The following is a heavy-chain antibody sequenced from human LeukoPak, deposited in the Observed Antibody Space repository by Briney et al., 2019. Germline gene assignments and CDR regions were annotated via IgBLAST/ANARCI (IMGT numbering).Heavy chain of an antibody. J-gene: IGHJ4*02. CDR1: GDSFSSHY. CDR2: ISYIGTT. V-gene: IGHV4-59*11. D-gene: IGHD6-25*01. CDR3: AADRDGFFDY. Sequence: PSETLSLTCAVSGDSFSSHYWTWIRQPPGRGLEWIGYISYIGTTNYNPSLKSRVTMSVDTSKNQFSLRLSSVTAADTAVYYCAADRDGFFDYWGQGTLVAVSS.